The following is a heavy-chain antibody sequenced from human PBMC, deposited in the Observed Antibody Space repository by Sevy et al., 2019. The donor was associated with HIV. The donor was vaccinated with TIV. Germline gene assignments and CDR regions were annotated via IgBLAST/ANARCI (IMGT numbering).Heavy chain of an antibody. CDR3: AKVRNSGSIFGYNWFDP. V-gene: IGHV3-23*01. D-gene: IGHD3-10*01. J-gene: IGHJ5*02. CDR1: GFTFSSYA. CDR2: ISGSGGST. Sequence: GGSLRLSCAASGFTFSSYAMSWVRQAPGKGLEWVSAISGSGGSTYYADSVKGRFTISRDNSKNTLYLQMNSLRAEDTAVYYCAKVRNSGSIFGYNWFDPWGQGTLVTVSS.